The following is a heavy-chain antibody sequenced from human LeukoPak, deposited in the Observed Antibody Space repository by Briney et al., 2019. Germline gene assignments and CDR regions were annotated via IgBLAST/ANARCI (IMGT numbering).Heavy chain of an antibody. CDR1: GFTFSSYW. J-gene: IGHJ4*02. V-gene: IGHV3-7*01. Sequence: GGSLRLPCAASGFTFSSYWMSWVRQAPGKGLEWVANIKQDGSEKYYVDSVKGRFTISRDNAKNSLYLQMNSLRAEDTAVYYCARDRIAARPYYFDYWGQGTLVTVSS. CDR2: IKQDGSEK. CDR3: ARDRIAARPYYFDY. D-gene: IGHD6-6*01.